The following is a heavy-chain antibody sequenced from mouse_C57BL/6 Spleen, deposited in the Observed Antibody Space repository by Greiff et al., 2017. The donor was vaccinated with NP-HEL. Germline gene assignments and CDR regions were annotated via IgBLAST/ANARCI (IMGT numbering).Heavy chain of an antibody. CDR3: ARNYGYDRSPLFDY. J-gene: IGHJ2*01. V-gene: IGHV1-54*01. Sequence: QVQLQQSGAELVRPGTSVKVSCKASGYAFTNYLIEWVKQRPGQGLEWIGVINPGSGGTNYNEKFKGKATLTADKSSSTAYMQLSSLTSEDSAVYFCARNYGYDRSPLFDYWGQGTTLTVSS. D-gene: IGHD2-2*01. CDR1: GYAFTNYL. CDR2: INPGSGGT.